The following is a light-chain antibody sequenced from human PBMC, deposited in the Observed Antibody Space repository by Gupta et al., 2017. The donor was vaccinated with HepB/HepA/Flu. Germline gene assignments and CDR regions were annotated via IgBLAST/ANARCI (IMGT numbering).Light chain of an antibody. J-gene: IGKJ3*01. CDR3: QQRNSYLFT. CDR2: AAS. V-gene: IGKV1-9*01. Sequence: DIQLTQSPSFLSASVGDRVTITCRASQGISSYLAWYQQKPGKAPKLLIYAASTLKSGVPSRFSGSGSGTEFTLTISSRQPEDFATYYCQQRNSYLFTFGHGTKVDIK. CDR1: QGISSY.